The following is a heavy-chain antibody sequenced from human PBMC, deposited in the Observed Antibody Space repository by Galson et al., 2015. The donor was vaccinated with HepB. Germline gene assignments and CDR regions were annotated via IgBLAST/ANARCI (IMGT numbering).Heavy chain of an antibody. CDR3: ARDALKPFIVVVPAAKEMDV. CDR1: GFTFSSYS. D-gene: IGHD2-2*01. Sequence: SLRLSCAASGFTFSSYSMNWVRQAPGKGLEWVSSISSSSSYIYYADSVKGRFTISRDNAKNSLYLQMNSLRAEDTAVYYCARDALKPFIVVVPAAKEMDVWGQGTTVTVSS. J-gene: IGHJ6*02. CDR2: ISSSSSYI. V-gene: IGHV3-21*01.